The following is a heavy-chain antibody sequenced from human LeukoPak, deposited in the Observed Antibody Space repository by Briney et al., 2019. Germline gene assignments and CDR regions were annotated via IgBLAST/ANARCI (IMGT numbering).Heavy chain of an antibody. V-gene: IGHV3-74*01. CDR1: TFAFGGYW. J-gene: IGHJ4*02. Sequence: QPGGSLRLSCAGSTFAFGGYWIHWVRQLPGKGLAWVSRIDSAGGRIQWADSVKGRFTISRDNAKNTVYLQMNSLRPEDSAVYYCVADRGNWSGGDFWGRGILVIVSS. CDR3: VADRGNWSGGDF. CDR2: IDSAGGRI. D-gene: IGHD3-10*01.